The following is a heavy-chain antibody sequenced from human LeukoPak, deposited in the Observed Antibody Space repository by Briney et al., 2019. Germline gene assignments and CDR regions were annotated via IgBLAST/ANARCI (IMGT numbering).Heavy chain of an antibody. J-gene: IGHJ4*02. D-gene: IGHD3-22*01. V-gene: IGHV4-34*01. CDR2: INHSGST. CDR1: GGSFSGYY. Sequence: SETLSLTCAVYGGSFSGYYWSWIRQPPGKGLEWIGEINHSGSTNYNPSLKSRVTISVDTSKNQFSLKLSSVTAADTAVYYCARALWGYYYDSSGYAYFDYWGQGTLVTVSS. CDR3: ARALWGYYYDSSGYAYFDY.